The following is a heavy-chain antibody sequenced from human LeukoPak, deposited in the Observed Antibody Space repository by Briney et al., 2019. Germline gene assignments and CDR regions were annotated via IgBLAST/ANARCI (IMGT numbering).Heavy chain of an antibody. D-gene: IGHD6-6*01. CDR2: TYYRSRWYN. Sequence: SQTLSLTCANSRDSVSSNSAAWSCIRQSPSRGLEWLGRTYYRSRWYNEYAVSVKSRITINPDTSKNQFSLQLNSVTPEDTAVYYCARTRYGMDVWGQGTTVTVSS. CDR3: ARTRYGMDV. V-gene: IGHV6-1*01. CDR1: RDSVSSNSAA. J-gene: IGHJ6*02.